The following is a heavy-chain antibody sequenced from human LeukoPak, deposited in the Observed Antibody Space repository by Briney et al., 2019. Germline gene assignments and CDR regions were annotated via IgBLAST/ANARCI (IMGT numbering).Heavy chain of an antibody. V-gene: IGHV3-23*01. J-gene: IGHJ4*02. CDR2: ITARGDGT. Sequence: GGSLRLSCVASEFTFSNYVMSWVRQAPGKGLEWVSAITARGDGTNYADSVRGRFTISRDNSKNTLYLQLSSLRVEDTALYYCARLHSSGGAFDYWGQGTLVTVSS. CDR3: ARLHSSGGAFDY. D-gene: IGHD3-22*01. CDR1: EFTFSNYV.